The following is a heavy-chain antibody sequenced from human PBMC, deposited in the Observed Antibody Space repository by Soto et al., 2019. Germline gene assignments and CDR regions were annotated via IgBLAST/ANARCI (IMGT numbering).Heavy chain of an antibody. Sequence: QVQLVQSGAEVKKPGASVKVSCKASGYAFTSYYMHWVRQAPGQGLEWMGIINPSGGSTSYAQKFQGRVAMTRXXSXRXXYMELSSRRSEDTAVYYCARGTNSSSKAPYYGMDVWGQGTTVTVSS. CDR2: INPSGGST. J-gene: IGHJ6*02. CDR3: ARGTNSSSKAPYYGMDV. CDR1: GYAFTSYY. D-gene: IGHD3-22*01. V-gene: IGHV1-46*03.